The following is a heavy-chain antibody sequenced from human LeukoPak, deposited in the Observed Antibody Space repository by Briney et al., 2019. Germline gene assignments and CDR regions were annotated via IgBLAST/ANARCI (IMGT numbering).Heavy chain of an antibody. CDR2: IKQDGSEK. CDR1: GFTFSSYW. CDR3: ARVVIDYYYYGMDV. Sequence: GGSLRLSCAASGFTFSSYWMSWVRQAPGKGREGVANIKQDGSEKYYVDSVKGRFTISRDNAKNSLYLQMNSLRAEDTAVYYCARVVIDYYYYGMDVWGKGTTVTVSS. J-gene: IGHJ6*04. V-gene: IGHV3-7*03. D-gene: IGHD3-16*02.